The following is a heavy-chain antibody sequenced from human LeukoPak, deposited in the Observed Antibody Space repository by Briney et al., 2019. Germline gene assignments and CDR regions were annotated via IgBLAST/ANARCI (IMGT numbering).Heavy chain of an antibody. D-gene: IGHD6-13*01. J-gene: IGHJ4*02. CDR2: INHSGST. CDR1: GGSFSGYY. V-gene: IGHV4-34*01. Sequence: SETLSLTCAVYGGSFSGYYWSWIRQPPGKGLEWIGEINHSGSTNYNPSLKSRVTISVDTSKNQLSLKLSSVTAADTAVYYCARVGADGSSWSFDYWGQGTLVTVSS. CDR3: ARVGADGSSWSFDY.